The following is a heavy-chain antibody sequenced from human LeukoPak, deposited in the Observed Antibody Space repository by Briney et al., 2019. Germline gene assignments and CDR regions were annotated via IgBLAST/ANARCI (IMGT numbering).Heavy chain of an antibody. CDR1: GFTVSNHW. CDR3: ARARSIVGVSPFQH. D-gene: IGHD1-26*01. V-gene: IGHV3-74*01. Sequence: PGGSLRLSCAASGFTVSNHWMHWVRQAPGKGLVWVSRIKSDGSSTSYADSVKGRFTISRDNSKNTLYLQMNSLRPEDTAVYYCARARSIVGVSPFQHWGQGTLVTVSS. J-gene: IGHJ1*01. CDR2: IKSDGSST.